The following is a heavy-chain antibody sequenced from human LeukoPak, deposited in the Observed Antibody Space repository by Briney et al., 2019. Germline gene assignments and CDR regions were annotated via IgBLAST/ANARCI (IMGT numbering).Heavy chain of an antibody. J-gene: IGHJ4*02. Sequence: GASVKVSCKASGYTFISYDINWVRQATGQGLEWMGWINPNSGNTGYAQEFQGRVTITRNTSINTAYMELSSLRSEDTAVYYCARGRFRFFEWSTSYYFDYWGQGTLVTVSP. CDR3: ARGRFRFFEWSTSYYFDY. V-gene: IGHV1-8*03. D-gene: IGHD3-3*01. CDR2: INPNSGNT. CDR1: GYTFISYD.